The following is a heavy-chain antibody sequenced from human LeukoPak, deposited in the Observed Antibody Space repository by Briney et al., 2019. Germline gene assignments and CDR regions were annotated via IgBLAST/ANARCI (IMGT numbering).Heavy chain of an antibody. CDR1: GGSISSGSYY. Sequence: TPSLTCTVSGGSISSGSYYWNWIRQPAGKGLEWIGRIYTSGSTNYNPSLKSRVTISVDTSKNQFSLKLSSVTAADTAVYYCARDWVVLGYRAAFDIWGQGTMVTVSS. CDR2: IYTSGST. J-gene: IGHJ3*02. V-gene: IGHV4-61*02. D-gene: IGHD3-16*02. CDR3: ARDWVVLGYRAAFDI.